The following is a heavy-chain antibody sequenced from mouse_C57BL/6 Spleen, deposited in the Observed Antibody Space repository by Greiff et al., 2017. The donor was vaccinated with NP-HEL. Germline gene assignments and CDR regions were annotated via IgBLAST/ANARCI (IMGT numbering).Heavy chain of an antibody. D-gene: IGHD1-1*01. CDR2: INPYNGGT. V-gene: IGHV1-19*01. CDR1: GYTFTDYY. J-gene: IGHJ1*03. Sequence: EVQLQQSGPVLVKPGASVKMSCKASGYTFTDYYMNWVKQSHGKSLEWIGVINPYNGGTSYNQKFKGKATLTVDKSSSTAYMELNSLTSEDSAVYYCARSGTTVVYGYFDVWGTGTTVTVSS. CDR3: ARSGTTVVYGYFDV.